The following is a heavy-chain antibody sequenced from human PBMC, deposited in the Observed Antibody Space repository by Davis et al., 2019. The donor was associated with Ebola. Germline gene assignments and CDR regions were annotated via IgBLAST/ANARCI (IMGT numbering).Heavy chain of an antibody. Sequence: GESLKISCAASEFTFSSSWMSWVRQAPGKGLEWVANIRQDGNEKYYVDSVKGRFTISRDNAKNSLYLQMNSLRAEDTAVYYCAKALGGSGWYLNYNMDVWGQGTTVTVSS. J-gene: IGHJ6*02. CDR3: AKALGGSGWYLNYNMDV. D-gene: IGHD6-13*01. V-gene: IGHV3-7*03. CDR1: EFTFSSSW. CDR2: IRQDGNEK.